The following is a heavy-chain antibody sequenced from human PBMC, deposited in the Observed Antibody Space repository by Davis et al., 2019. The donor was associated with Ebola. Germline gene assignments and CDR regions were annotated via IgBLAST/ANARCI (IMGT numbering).Heavy chain of an antibody. CDR3: AIQVVGTTRIFDF. CDR1: GGSIGSSNYY. D-gene: IGHD2-21*02. CDR2: LFYTGTT. Sequence: SETLSLTCSVSGGSIGSSNYYCSWLRQPPGKGLEWIVSLFYTGTTSFNPSLNSRVAVSVDTSRNHFPLKLSSVTATDTSIYYCAIQVVGTTRIFDFWGQGTLVTVSS. J-gene: IGHJ4*02. V-gene: IGHV4-39*02.